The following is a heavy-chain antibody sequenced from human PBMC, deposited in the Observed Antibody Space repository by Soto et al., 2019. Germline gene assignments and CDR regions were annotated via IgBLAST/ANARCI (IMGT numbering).Heavy chain of an antibody. J-gene: IGHJ4*02. CDR2: MHYIGST. Sequence: QVQLQESGPGLVKPSETLSLTCTVSGGSISSYYWSWIRQFPGKGLEWIGHMHYIGSTNYNPSLKSRVTISVDTSKNQFSLKVSSVTAPDTAVYYCARRGGYEGEWYFDYWGQGTLVTVSS. D-gene: IGHD5-12*01. CDR1: GGSISSYY. V-gene: IGHV4-59*08. CDR3: ARRGGYEGEWYFDY.